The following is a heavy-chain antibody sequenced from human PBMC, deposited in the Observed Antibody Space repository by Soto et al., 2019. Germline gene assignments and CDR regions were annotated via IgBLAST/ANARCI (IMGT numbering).Heavy chain of an antibody. CDR2: ISSSDGKT. D-gene: IGHD1-26*01. CDR3: AKDHMGDGFNRFDH. CDR1: GFTFSSFS. J-gene: IGHJ4*02. Sequence: VGSLRLSCAASGFTFSSFSMNWVRQAPGKGLEWVSAISSSDGKTFYADSVKGRFTISRDNSKNLLYLQMNSLRAEDTAVYYCAKDHMGDGFNRFDHWGQGTLVTVSS. V-gene: IGHV3-23*01.